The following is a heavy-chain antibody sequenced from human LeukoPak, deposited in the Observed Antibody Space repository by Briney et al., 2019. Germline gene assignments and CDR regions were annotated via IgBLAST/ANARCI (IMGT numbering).Heavy chain of an antibody. CDR3: ARGAYYYDSSGYSPDDAFDI. CDR1: GYTFTSYG. Sequence: ASVKVSCKASGYTFTSYGISWVRQAPGQGLEWMGWISAYNGNTNYAQKLQGRVTMTTDTSTSTAYMELWSLRSDDTAVYYCARGAYYYDSSGYSPDDAFDIWGQGTMVTVSS. J-gene: IGHJ3*02. D-gene: IGHD3-22*01. CDR2: ISAYNGNT. V-gene: IGHV1-18*01.